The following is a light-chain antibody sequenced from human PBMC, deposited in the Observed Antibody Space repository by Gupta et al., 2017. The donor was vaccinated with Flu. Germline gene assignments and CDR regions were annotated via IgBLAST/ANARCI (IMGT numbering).Light chain of an antibody. J-gene: IGLJ3*02. CDR3: SSYTSRNSLG. CDR1: SSDVGGYNY. Sequence: QSALTQPASVSGSPGQSITISCTGTSSDVGGYNYVSWYQHHPGKAPKLMIYEVINRPSGVTNRFSGSKSGNTASLTISGLQAEDEADYYCSSYTSRNSLGFGGGTKLTVL. CDR2: EVI. V-gene: IGLV2-14*01.